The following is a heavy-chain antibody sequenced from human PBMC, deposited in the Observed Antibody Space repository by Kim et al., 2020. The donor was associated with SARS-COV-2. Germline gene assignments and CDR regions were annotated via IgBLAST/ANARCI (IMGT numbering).Heavy chain of an antibody. V-gene: IGHV3-33*05. CDR3: ARPSSSHFDF. D-gene: IGHD3-10*01. Sequence: EGSLRLSCAASGFIFRNFGMHWVRQAPGKGLEWVAFISNDGTTAIYADSVRGRFTISRDYSENKLYLQMDSLSAGDTAVYYCARPSSSHFDFWGQGTLVTVSS. CDR1: GFIFRNFG. CDR2: ISNDGTTA. J-gene: IGHJ4*02.